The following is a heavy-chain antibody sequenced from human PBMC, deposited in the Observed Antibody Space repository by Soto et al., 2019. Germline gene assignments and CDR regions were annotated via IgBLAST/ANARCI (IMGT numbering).Heavy chain of an antibody. CDR3: ARVNGQRWLPNYYGMDV. J-gene: IGHJ6*02. D-gene: IGHD5-12*01. CDR1: GGSIRSSSYY. Sequence: PSETLSLTCTVSGGSIRSSSYYWGWIRQPPGKGLEWIGSIYYSGSTYYNPSLKSRVTISVDTSKNQFSLKLSSVTAADTAVYYCARVNGQRWLPNYYGMDVWGQGTTVTGSS. V-gene: IGHV4-39*01. CDR2: IYYSGST.